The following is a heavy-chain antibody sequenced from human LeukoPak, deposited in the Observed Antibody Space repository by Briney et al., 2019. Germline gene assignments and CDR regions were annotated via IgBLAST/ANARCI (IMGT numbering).Heavy chain of an antibody. Sequence: SETLSLTCTVSGGSISSYYWSWIRQPPGKGLEWIGYIYYSGSTNYNPSLKSRVTISVDTSKNQFSLKLSSVTAADTAVYYCARNTPDFGTHQRFDPWGQGTLVTVSS. J-gene: IGHJ5*02. V-gene: IGHV4-59*01. CDR3: ARNTPDFGTHQRFDP. CDR1: GGSISSYY. D-gene: IGHD3-10*01. CDR2: IYYSGST.